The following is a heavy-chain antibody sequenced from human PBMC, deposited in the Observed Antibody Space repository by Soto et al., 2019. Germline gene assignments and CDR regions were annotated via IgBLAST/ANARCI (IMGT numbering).Heavy chain of an antibody. CDR2: IYPGDSDT. CDR3: ARRGDGGYDGPGNSDF. CDR1: GYDFYTSW. J-gene: IGHJ4*02. Sequence: PGESLKISCQTSGYDFYTSWIAWVRHMPGEGLEWMVIIYPGDSDTKYSPSFQGQVRISVDNYINTAYLQWSSLKTSDSAMYYCARRGDGGYDGPGNSDFWGQGTLVTVSS. V-gene: IGHV5-51*01. D-gene: IGHD5-12*01.